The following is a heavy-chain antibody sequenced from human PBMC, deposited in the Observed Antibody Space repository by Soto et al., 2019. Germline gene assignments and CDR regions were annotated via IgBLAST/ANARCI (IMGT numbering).Heavy chain of an antibody. Sequence: EVQLVESGGGLVQPGRSLRLSCAASGFTFDDYAMHWVRQAPGKGLEWVSGISWNSGSIGYADSVKGRFTISRDNAKNSLYLQMNSLRVEDTALYYCEAWGKSSPLGNFDLWGRGTLVTVSS. J-gene: IGHJ2*01. CDR2: ISWNSGSI. V-gene: IGHV3-9*01. CDR1: GFTFDDYA. CDR3: EAWGKSSPLGNFDL. D-gene: IGHD6-6*01.